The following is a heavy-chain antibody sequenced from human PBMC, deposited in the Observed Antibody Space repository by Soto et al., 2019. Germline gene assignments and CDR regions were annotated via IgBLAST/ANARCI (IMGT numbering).Heavy chain of an antibody. D-gene: IGHD6-13*01. J-gene: IGHJ5*02. Sequence: PSETLSLTCTVSGGSIRSYYWSWIRQPAGKGLEWIGRIYTIGSTNYNPSLKSRVTMSVDTSKNQFSLKLSSVTAADTAVYYCARVRAAAGTLEWFDPWGQGTLVTVSS. CDR2: IYTIGST. CDR1: GGSIRSYY. V-gene: IGHV4-4*07. CDR3: ARVRAAAGTLEWFDP.